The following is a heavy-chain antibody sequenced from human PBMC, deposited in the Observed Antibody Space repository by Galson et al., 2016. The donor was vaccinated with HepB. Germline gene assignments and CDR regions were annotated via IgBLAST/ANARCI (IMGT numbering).Heavy chain of an antibody. J-gene: IGHJ3*02. V-gene: IGHV4-39*01. CDR2: LYYSGGT. CDR3: ATTYYYDSSGPGGGAFDI. CDR1: GGSISSSSYY. D-gene: IGHD3-22*01. Sequence: SETLSLTCSVSGGSISSSSYYWGWVRQPPGKGLEWIGSLYYSGGTYYNPSLKSRVTVSGDTAKNQLSLKLSSVTAADTALYYCATTYYYDSSGPGGGAFDIWGQGTMVTVSS.